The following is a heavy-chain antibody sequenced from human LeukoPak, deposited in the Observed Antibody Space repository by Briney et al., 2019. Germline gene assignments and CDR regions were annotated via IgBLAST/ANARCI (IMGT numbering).Heavy chain of an antibody. J-gene: IGHJ6*03. Sequence: ASVKVSCKASGYTFTGYYMHWVRQAPGQGLEWMGWINPNSGGTNYAQKFQGRVTMTRDTSISTAYMELRSLRSDDTAVYYCARDRSRYYYYYYMDVWGKGTTVTVSS. V-gene: IGHV1-2*02. CDR2: INPNSGGT. CDR1: GYTFTGYY. CDR3: ARDRSRYYYYYYMDV.